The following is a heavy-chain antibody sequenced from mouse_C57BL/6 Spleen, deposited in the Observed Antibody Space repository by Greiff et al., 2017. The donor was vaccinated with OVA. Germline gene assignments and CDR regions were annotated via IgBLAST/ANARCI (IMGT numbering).Heavy chain of an antibody. D-gene: IGHD2-13*01. CDR1: GYTFTSYW. CDR2: IDPSDSYT. Sequence: QVQLKESGAELVKPGASVKLSCKASGYTFTSYWMQWVKQRPGQGLEWIGEIDPSDSYTYYTQKFKGKATLTVDTSSSTAYMQLSSLTSEDSAVYYCASFGDLCAYWGQGTLVTVSA. CDR3: ASFGDLCAY. J-gene: IGHJ3*01. V-gene: IGHV1-50*01.